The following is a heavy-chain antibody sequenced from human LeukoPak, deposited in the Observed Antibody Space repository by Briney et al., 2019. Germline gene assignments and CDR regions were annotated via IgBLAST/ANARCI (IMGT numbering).Heavy chain of an antibody. D-gene: IGHD3-22*01. V-gene: IGHV1-18*01. CDR1: GYTFTNYA. J-gene: IGHJ4*02. Sequence: ASVKVSFKTSGYTFTNYAINWVRQAPGQGLEWLCWISTSTGNTTYVQSLQGRVTMTTDTSTTTVYLQLKNLRSDDTAVYYCARWANNYYDSSGLRGDYWGQGALLTVSS. CDR2: ISTSTGNT. CDR3: ARWANNYYDSSGLRGDY.